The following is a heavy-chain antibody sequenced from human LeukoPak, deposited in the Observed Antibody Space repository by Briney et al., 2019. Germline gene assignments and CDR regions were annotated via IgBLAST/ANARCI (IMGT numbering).Heavy chain of an antibody. D-gene: IGHD3-16*01. CDR1: GGSISSSSYY. V-gene: IGHV4-39*07. CDR3: ARGPLGAIDY. CDR2: IYYSGST. Sequence: SETLSLTFTVSGGSISSSSYYWGWIHQPPGKGLEWIGSIYYSGSTYYNPSLKSRVTISVDTSKNQFSLKLSSVTAADTAVYYCARGPLGAIDYWGQGTLVTVSS. J-gene: IGHJ4*02.